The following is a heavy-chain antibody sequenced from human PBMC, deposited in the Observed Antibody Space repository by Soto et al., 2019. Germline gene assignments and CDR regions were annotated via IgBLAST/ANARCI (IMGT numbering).Heavy chain of an antibody. CDR1: GFTFSNYG. Sequence: QVQLVESGGGVVQPGRSLRLSCVASGFTFSNYGMHWVRQAPGKGLEWVAVIWYDGSKKYYADSVKGRFTISRDNSKNTLFLQMNSLRVEDTAMYYCAKDQGRQGGFDMWGQGRVVTVSS. CDR3: AKDQGRQGGFDM. V-gene: IGHV3-33*06. CDR2: IWYDGSKK. J-gene: IGHJ3*02.